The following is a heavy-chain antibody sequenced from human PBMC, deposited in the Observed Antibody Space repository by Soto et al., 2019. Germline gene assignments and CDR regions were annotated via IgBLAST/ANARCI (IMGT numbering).Heavy chain of an antibody. CDR1: GFSLNASGMC. Sequence: VSGPTLVNPTQTLTLTCTFSGFSLNASGMCLTWIRQPPGRALEWLATIDWDGDKYYTSSLRTRPTISKDTSKNQVALTMTNMQPMDTGTYFCARMRGSYISPLDSWGQGALVTVSS. J-gene: IGHJ4*02. D-gene: IGHD5-18*01. CDR2: IDWDGDK. CDR3: ARMRGSYISPLDS. V-gene: IGHV2-70*13.